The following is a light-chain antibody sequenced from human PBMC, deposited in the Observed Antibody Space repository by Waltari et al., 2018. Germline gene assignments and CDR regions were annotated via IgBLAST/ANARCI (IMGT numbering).Light chain of an antibody. CDR2: GAS. CDR3: HQYATSPLT. V-gene: IGKV3-20*01. Sequence: EIVMTQFPGTLTLSPGERATLSCRASQRVGSNYLAWYQRKPGQAPRLLVYGASNRATGIPDRFSGSGSGTDFTLTISRLEPQDFAVYYCHQYATSPLTFGQGTKVEI. J-gene: IGKJ1*01. CDR1: QRVGSNY.